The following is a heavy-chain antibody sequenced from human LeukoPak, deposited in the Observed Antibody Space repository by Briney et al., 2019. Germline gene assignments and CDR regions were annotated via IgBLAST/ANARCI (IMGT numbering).Heavy chain of an antibody. D-gene: IGHD6-19*01. CDR1: AFTFSSYW. CDR2: INSGGSST. Sequence: AGGSLTLTCTASAFTFSSYWMHWARQAPGKGLVWVSHINSGGSSTSYADSVKGRFTISRDNAKNTLYLQMNSLRAEDTAVYYCARDRYSSAWYEEWGQGTLVTVSS. V-gene: IGHV3-74*01. J-gene: IGHJ4*02. CDR3: ARDRYSSAWYEE.